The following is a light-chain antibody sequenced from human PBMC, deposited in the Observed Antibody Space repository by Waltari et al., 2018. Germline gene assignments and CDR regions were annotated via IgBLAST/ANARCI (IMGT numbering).Light chain of an antibody. CDR2: GAS. CDR1: QNINQW. Sequence: DIQMTQSPSTLSASVGDRVTITCRASQNINQWLAWYQQKPGKAPKFLIYGASNLDGVPSSFSGSGSGAEFTLTINSLQPDDSATYYCQQDDSYPVTFGPGTKVNI. J-gene: IGKJ3*01. V-gene: IGKV1-5*03. CDR3: QQDDSYPVT.